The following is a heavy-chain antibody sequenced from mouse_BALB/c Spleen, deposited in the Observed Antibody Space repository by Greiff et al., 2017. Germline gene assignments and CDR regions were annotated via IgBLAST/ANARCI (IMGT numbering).Heavy chain of an antibody. CDR3: ARDRTGAMDY. V-gene: IGHV1S126*01. J-gene: IGHJ4*01. Sequence: VKLMESGPQLVRPGASVKISCKASGYSFTSYWMHWVKQRPGQGLEWIGMIDPSDSETRLNQKFKDKATLTVDKSSSTAYMQLSSPTSEDSAVYYCARDRTGAMDYWGQGTSVTVSS. CDR1: GYSFTSYW. CDR2: IDPSDSET.